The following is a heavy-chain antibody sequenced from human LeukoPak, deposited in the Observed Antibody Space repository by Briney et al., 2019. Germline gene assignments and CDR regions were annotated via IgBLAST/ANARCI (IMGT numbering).Heavy chain of an antibody. CDR1: GFTFDAYA. Sequence: GGSLRLSCAASGFTFDAYAMHWVRQAPGKGLEWVSVIRGGGAVAFYADSVKGRFTIPRDNSRNTPYLHMNSLTADDTAVYYCGKSSSSYGNDALDIWGQGTMVTVSS. J-gene: IGHJ3*02. CDR3: GKSSSSYGNDALDI. CDR2: IRGGGAVA. V-gene: IGHV3-23*01. D-gene: IGHD5-18*01.